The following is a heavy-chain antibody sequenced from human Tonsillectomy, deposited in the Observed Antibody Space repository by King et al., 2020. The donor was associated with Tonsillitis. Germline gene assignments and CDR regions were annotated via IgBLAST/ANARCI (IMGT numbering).Heavy chain of an antibody. V-gene: IGHV1-2*02. CDR2: INPNSSDT. J-gene: IGHJ4*02. CDR3: ARGDYDLLTGYYLPYHFDY. D-gene: IGHD3-9*01. Sequence: QLVQSGAEVKKPGASVRVSCKASGYTFNGYYIHWVRQAPGQGLEWMGWINPNSSDTNHAQRFQGRVAMTRDTSISTAYLELTRLRSDDTAVYYCARGDYDLLTGYYLPYHFDYWGQGTLVTASS. CDR1: GYTFNGYY.